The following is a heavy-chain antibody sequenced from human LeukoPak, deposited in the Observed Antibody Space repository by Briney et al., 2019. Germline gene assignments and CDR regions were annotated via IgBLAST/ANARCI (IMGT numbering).Heavy chain of an antibody. V-gene: IGHV4-31*03. J-gene: IGHJ3*02. CDR2: IYYSGST. CDR1: GGSISSGGYY. CDR3: ARARSYCSSTSCYEIDAFDI. D-gene: IGHD2-2*01. Sequence: TSETLSFTCTVSGGSISSGGYYWSWIRQHPGKGLEWIGYIYYSGSTYYNPSLKSRVTISVDTSKNQFSLKLSSVTAADTAVYYCARARSYCSSTSCYEIDAFDIWGQGTMVTVSS.